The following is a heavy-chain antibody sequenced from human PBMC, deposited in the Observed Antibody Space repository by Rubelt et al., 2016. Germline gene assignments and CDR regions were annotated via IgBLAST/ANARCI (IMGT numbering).Heavy chain of an antibody. J-gene: IGHJ6*03. CDR2: INPNSGGT. CDR3: ARGGGNEQWLVRRYYMDV. Sequence: APGQGLEWMGWINPNSGGTNYAQKFQGRVTMTRDTSISTAYMELSRLRSDDTAVYYCARGGGNEQWLVRRYYMDVWGKGTTVTVSS. D-gene: IGHD6-19*01. V-gene: IGHV1-2*02.